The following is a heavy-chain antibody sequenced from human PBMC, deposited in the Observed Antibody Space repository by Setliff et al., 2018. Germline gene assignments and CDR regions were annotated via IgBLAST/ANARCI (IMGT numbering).Heavy chain of an antibody. CDR1: GGSLTQRY. J-gene: IGHJ6*02. CDR2: VYYNGNT. D-gene: IGHD5-18*01. Sequence: SETLSLTCTLSGGSLTQRYWSWVRQPPGKGLEWIGYVYYNGNTNYSPSLKSRVTISADTSKNQVSLKLTSATAADTAVYYCARDRTAYNYGMDVWGQETTVTVAS. CDR3: ARDRTAYNYGMDV. V-gene: IGHV4-59*11.